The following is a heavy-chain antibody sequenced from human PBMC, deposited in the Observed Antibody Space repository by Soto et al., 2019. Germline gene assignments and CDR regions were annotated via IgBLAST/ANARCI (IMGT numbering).Heavy chain of an antibody. CDR2: IYHSGSS. V-gene: IGHV4-30-4*01. CDR1: GGSLSSGTYY. D-gene: IGHD4-17*01. CDR3: ARDLLDTTVDYYFDS. Sequence: SETLSLTCTVSGGSLSSGTYYWIWIRHPPGKGLEWIGYIYHSGSSQSNPSLKSRVTISIDTSKNQFSLELRSVTAADTAVYYCARDLLDTTVDYYFDSWGPGRLVTVSS. J-gene: IGHJ4*02.